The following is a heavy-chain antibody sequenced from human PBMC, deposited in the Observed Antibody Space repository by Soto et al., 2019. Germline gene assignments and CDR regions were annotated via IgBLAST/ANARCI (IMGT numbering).Heavy chain of an antibody. CDR2: IYHSGST. CDR3: ARALYYYGSGRGNWFDP. V-gene: IGHV4-4*02. Sequence: LSLTCAVSGGSISSSNWWSWVRQPPGKGLEWIGEIYHSGSTNYNPSLKSRVTISVDKSKNQFSLKLSSVTAADTAVYYCARALYYYGSGRGNWFDPWGQGTLVTVSS. J-gene: IGHJ5*02. D-gene: IGHD3-10*01. CDR1: GGSISSSNW.